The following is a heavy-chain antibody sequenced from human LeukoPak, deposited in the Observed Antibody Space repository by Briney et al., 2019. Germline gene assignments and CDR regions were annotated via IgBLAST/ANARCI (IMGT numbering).Heavy chain of an antibody. V-gene: IGHV5-51*01. Sequence: GALLQICCEGSGYIFTSYWIGWGRQLPGKVLEWMGIIYAGDSDSSDSPSLQGQVTISADKSISTAYLQWSSLKASDTAMYYCARHRDRGRVGASPWSDYWSQGTLVTVSS. CDR2: IYAGDSDS. D-gene: IGHD1-26*01. CDR3: ARHRDRGRVGASPWSDY. CDR1: GYIFTSYW. J-gene: IGHJ4*02.